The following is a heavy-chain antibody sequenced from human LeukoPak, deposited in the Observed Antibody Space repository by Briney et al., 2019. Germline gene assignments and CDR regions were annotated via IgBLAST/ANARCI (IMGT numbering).Heavy chain of an antibody. V-gene: IGHV4-39*07. J-gene: IGHJ4*02. CDR2: THYSGST. Sequence: SETLSLTCSVSGASSNSSTYYWGWIRQPPGKGLEWIGSTHYSGSTYYNPSLKSRVTVSLDTSKNQFSLKLYSVTAADTAVYYCARVPTHWGQGILVTVSS. D-gene: IGHD4-17*01. CDR1: GASSNSSTYY. CDR3: ARVPTH.